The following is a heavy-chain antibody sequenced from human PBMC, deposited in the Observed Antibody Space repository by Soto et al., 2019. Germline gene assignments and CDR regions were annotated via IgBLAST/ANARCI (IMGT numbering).Heavy chain of an antibody. J-gene: IGHJ5*02. CDR3: ARGYYSWDWFDP. V-gene: IGHV4-39*01. CDR1: GGSISSSSYY. CDR2: IYYSGST. D-gene: IGHD3-22*01. Sequence: SETLFLTCTVSGGSISSSSYYWGWIRQPPGKGLEWIGSIYYSGSTYYNPSLKSRVTISVDTSKNQFSLKLSSVTAADTAVYYCARGYYSWDWFDPWGQGTLVTVSS.